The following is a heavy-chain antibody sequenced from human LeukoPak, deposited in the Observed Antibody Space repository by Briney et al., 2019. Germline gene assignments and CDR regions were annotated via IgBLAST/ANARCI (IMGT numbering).Heavy chain of an antibody. D-gene: IGHD3-22*01. V-gene: IGHV4-59*11. CDR3: ARGPQDYDDTSGYWGAFDI. CDR1: GGSISSQY. CDR2: SYYRGST. Sequence: SETLSLTCIVSGGSISSQYWSWIRQSPGKGLEWIGYSYYRGSTNHPSLKSRVTMSVDTSKNQMSLKLSSVTAADTAVYYCARGPQDYDDTSGYWGAFDIWGQGTMVTVSS. J-gene: IGHJ3*02.